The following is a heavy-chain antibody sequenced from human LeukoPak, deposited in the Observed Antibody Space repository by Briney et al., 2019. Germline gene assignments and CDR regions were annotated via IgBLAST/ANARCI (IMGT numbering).Heavy chain of an antibody. D-gene: IGHD6-13*01. V-gene: IGHV4-30-2*01. CDR3: ARLVAATGNFDY. CDR1: GASVSSGGYS. J-gene: IGHJ4*02. Sequence: AQTLSLTCAVSGASVSSGGYSWSWIRQPPGKGLEWIGYIYHSGSTYYNPSLKSRVTISVDRSNNQFSLKLSSVTAADTAVYYCARLVAATGNFDYWGQGTLVTVSS. CDR2: IYHSGST.